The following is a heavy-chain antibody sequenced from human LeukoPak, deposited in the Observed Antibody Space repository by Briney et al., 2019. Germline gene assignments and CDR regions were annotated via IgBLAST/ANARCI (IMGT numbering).Heavy chain of an antibody. V-gene: IGHV4-59*01. CDR3: ARATDYWFDP. Sequence: PSETLSLTCTVSGGSISSYYWSWIRQPPGKGLEWIGYIYYSGSTNYNPPLKSRVTISVDTTKNQFSLKLSSVTAADTAVYYCARATDYWFDPWGQGTLVTVSS. CDR1: GGSISSYY. J-gene: IGHJ5*02. CDR2: IYYSGST.